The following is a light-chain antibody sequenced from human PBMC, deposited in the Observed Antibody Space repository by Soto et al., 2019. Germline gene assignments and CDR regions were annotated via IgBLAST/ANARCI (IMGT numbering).Light chain of an antibody. CDR2: GAS. CDR3: QETYRSPYT. J-gene: IGKJ2*01. CDR1: QSISVF. V-gene: IGKV1-39*01. Sequence: DIRMTQSPSSLSASVGERVTITCRASQSISVFLNWYQQRPGKAPRLLIFGASSLQSGVPSRFSGSGSGTDFTLAISSLQPEDVATYYCQETYRSPYTFGQGTTLQI.